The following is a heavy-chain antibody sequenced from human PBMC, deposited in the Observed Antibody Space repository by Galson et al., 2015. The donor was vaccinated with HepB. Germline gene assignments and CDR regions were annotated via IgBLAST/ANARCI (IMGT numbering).Heavy chain of an antibody. J-gene: IGHJ4*02. Sequence: SVKVSCKASGGTFSSYAITWVRQAPGQGLEWMGGIIPIFGTANYAQKFQGRVTITADESTSTAYMELRSLRSDDTAVYYCARDLEGSRIAAAGTSGYFDYWGQGTLVTVSS. CDR1: GGTFSSYA. CDR3: ARDLEGSRIAAAGTSGYFDY. CDR2: IIPIFGTA. D-gene: IGHD6-13*01. V-gene: IGHV1-69*13.